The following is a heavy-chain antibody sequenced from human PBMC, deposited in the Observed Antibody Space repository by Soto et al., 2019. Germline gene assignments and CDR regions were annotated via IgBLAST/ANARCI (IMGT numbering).Heavy chain of an antibody. CDR2: ITSACSYI. Sequence: EVQLVESGGGLVKPGGSLRLSCAASGFTFSNYKMNWVRQTPGMGLVWVSSITSACSYIYDAESLNGRVTISRDNSQNSLVQQMNSLRAEDTALYFCARGIVGGVRLDYGMDVWGQGTTVTVSS. CDR3: ARGIVGGVRLDYGMDV. D-gene: IGHD2-15*01. CDR1: GFTFSNYK. J-gene: IGHJ6*02. V-gene: IGHV3-21*01.